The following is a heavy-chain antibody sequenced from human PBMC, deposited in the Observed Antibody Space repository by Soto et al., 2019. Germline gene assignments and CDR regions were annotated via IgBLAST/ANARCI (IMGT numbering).Heavy chain of an antibody. CDR2: ISSSSSSI. D-gene: IGHD3-3*01. V-gene: IGHV3-48*02. Sequence: EVQLVESGGDLVQPGGSLRLSCAASGFIFSSYSMNWVCQAPGKGLEWVSYISSSSSSIYYADSVKGRFTISRDNAKNSLYLQMNSLRDEDTAVYYCARDYEYWSGYYKGFDYWGQGTLVTVSS. CDR1: GFIFSSYS. J-gene: IGHJ4*02. CDR3: ARDYEYWSGYYKGFDY.